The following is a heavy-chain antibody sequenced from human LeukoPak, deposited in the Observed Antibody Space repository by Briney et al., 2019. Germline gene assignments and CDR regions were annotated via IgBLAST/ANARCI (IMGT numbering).Heavy chain of an antibody. CDR2: IYNSGST. V-gene: IGHV4-59*01. Sequence: SEALSLTCTVAGGSISSYHWSWIRQPPGKGLEYIGYIYNSGSTNYKPSLKSRVTISIDTSKNQLSLKLRSVTTADTAVYYCASRGAARPGGSYSTDVWGQGTTVTVSS. CDR1: GGSISSYH. D-gene: IGHD6-6*01. J-gene: IGHJ6*02. CDR3: ASRGAARPGGSYSTDV.